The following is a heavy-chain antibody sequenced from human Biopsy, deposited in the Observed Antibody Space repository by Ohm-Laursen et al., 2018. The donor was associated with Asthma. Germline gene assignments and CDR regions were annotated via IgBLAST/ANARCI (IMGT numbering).Heavy chain of an antibody. J-gene: IGHJ5*02. CDR1: GYPFTDYY. CDR2: IDPNSGGT. V-gene: IGHV1-2*06. Sequence: ASVKVSCKASGYPFTDYYVHWVRQAPGQGLEWMGRIDPNSGGTNYAQKFQGRVTLTRDTSISTAYMDLSALTSDDTAVYYCARGQKSPGDRWFDPWGQGTLVTVSS. CDR3: ARGQKSPGDRWFDP. D-gene: IGHD7-27*01.